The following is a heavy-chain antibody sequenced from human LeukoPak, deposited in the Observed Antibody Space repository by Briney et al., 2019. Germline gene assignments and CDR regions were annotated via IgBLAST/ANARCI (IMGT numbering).Heavy chain of an antibody. Sequence: PGGSLRLSCAASGFTFSSYSVNWVRQAPGKGLEWVSSISRTSNYIFYGDSVKGRFTISRDNAKNSVYLQMNSLRAEDTAIYYCARGLFYVDPAMSPYWGQGTLVTVSS. CDR1: GFTFSSYS. CDR2: ISRTSNYI. CDR3: ARGLFYVDPAMSPY. J-gene: IGHJ4*02. V-gene: IGHV3-21*06. D-gene: IGHD5-18*01.